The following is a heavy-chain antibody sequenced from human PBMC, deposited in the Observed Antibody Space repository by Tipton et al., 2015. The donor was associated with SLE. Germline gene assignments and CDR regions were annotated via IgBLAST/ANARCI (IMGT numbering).Heavy chain of an antibody. CDR3: ARERIAAPQDAFDI. CDR2: IYYSGST. Sequence: TLSLTCTVSGGSISSSNYYWGWIRQPPGKGLEWIGNIYYSGSTYYNPSLKSRLTISVDTSKNQFSLKLSSVTAADTAVYYCARERIAAPQDAFDIWGQGTMVTVSS. V-gene: IGHV4-39*07. D-gene: IGHD6-6*01. J-gene: IGHJ3*02. CDR1: GGSISSSNYY.